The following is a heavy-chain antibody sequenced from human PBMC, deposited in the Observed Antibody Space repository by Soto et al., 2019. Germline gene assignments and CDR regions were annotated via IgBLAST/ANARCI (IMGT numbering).Heavy chain of an antibody. V-gene: IGHV1-18*01. D-gene: IGHD5-12*01. CDR1: GYTFTSYG. CDR2: ISAYNGNT. CDR3: ARDKGGYNFGMSDWFDP. J-gene: IGHJ5*02. Sequence: QVQLVQSGAEVKKPGASVKVSCKASGYTFTSYGISWVRQAPGQGLEWMGWISAYNGNTNYAQKLQGRVTMTTDTSKSTAYMELRSRRSDDTAVYYCARDKGGYNFGMSDWFDPWGQGTLVTVSS.